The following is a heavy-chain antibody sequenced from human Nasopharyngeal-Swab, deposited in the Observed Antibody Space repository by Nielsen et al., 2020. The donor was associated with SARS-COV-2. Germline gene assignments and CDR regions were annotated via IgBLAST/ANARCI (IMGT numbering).Heavy chain of an antibody. CDR3: ATDRRWNYYYGMEV. CDR2: FDPRDGQT. CDR1: GDTLTELS. Sequence: ASVKVPCKVSGDTLTELSMHWVRQAPGKGLEWMGGFDPRDGQTVYAQKFQGRVTMTEDTSTDTAYMELSGLTSDDTAVYYCATDRRWNYYYGMEVWGQGTTVTVSS. J-gene: IGHJ6*02. V-gene: IGHV1-24*01. D-gene: IGHD2-15*01.